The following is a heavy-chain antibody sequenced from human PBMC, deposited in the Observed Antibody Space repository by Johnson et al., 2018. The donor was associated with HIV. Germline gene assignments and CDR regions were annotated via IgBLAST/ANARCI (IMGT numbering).Heavy chain of an antibody. CDR3: ANGGYSYGYDAFDI. D-gene: IGHD5-18*01. J-gene: IGHJ3*02. Sequence: QVQLVESGGGLVQPGRSLRLSCAASAFTFSSYAMHWVRQAPGKGLEWVALISYDGSNKYYADSVKGRFTISRDNSKNTLYLQMNSLRAEDTAVYYCANGGYSYGYDAFDIWGQGTMVTVSS. CDR2: ISYDGSNK. V-gene: IGHV3-30-3*01. CDR1: AFTFSSYA.